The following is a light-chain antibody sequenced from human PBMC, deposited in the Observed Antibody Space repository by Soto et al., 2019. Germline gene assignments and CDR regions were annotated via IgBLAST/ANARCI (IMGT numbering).Light chain of an antibody. CDR3: SSYTSSSGV. Sequence: QSVLTQPASVSGSPGQSITISCTGTSSDVGGYNYVSWYQQHPGKAPKLMIYDVSNRPSGVSNRFSGSKSGNTASLTISGLQAEDEADYYCSSYTSSSGVFGGGTKLTV. V-gene: IGLV2-14*01. J-gene: IGLJ3*02. CDR2: DVS. CDR1: SSDVGGYNY.